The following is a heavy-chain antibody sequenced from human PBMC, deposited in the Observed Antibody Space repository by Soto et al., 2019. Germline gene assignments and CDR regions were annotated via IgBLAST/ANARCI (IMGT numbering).Heavy chain of an antibody. CDR1: GYSITTGYY. J-gene: IGHJ4*02. CDR3: ARGVNYYDSSGFYPRDY. Sequence: SETLSLTCAVSGYSITTGYYWGWVRRPPGKGLEWIGSVYHSGRTSYHPSLESRVTISVDTSKNQFSLRLSSVTAADTAVYYCARGVNYYDSSGFYPRDYWGQGILVTVSS. CDR2: VYHSGRT. V-gene: IGHV4-38-2*01. D-gene: IGHD3-22*01.